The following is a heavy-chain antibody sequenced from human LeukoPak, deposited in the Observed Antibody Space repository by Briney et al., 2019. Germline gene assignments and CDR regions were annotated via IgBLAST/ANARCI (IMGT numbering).Heavy chain of an antibody. CDR3: ARGAVDNPNWFDP. J-gene: IGHJ5*02. V-gene: IGHV1-8*01. D-gene: IGHD5-12*01. CDR2: MNPNSGNT. CDR1: GYTFTSYD. Sequence: ASVKVSCKASGYTFTSYDINWVRQATGQGLEWMGWMNPNSGNTGYAQKFQGRVTMTRNTSISTAYMELSSLRSENTAVYYCARGAVDNPNWFDPWGQGTLVTVSS.